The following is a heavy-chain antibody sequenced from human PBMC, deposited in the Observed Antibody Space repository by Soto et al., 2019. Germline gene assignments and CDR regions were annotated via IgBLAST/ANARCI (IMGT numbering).Heavy chain of an antibody. D-gene: IGHD6-19*01. Sequence: SETLSLTCTVSGGSISSYYWSWIRQPPGKGLEWIGYIYYSGSTNYNPPLKSRVTISVDTSKNQFSLKLSSVTAADTAVYYCARQAGYYYYGMDVWGQGTTVTVSS. CDR2: IYYSGST. J-gene: IGHJ6*02. V-gene: IGHV4-59*08. CDR1: GGSISSYY. CDR3: ARQAGYYYYGMDV.